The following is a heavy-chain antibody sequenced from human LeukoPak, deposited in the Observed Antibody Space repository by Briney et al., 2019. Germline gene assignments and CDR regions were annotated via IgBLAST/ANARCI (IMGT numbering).Heavy chain of an antibody. Sequence: GGSLRLSCAASGFTFSSYAMSWVRQAPGKGLEWVSAISGSGGSTYYADSVKGRFTISRDNSKNTLYLQMNSLRAEDTAVYYCAKQCPYYDILTGYYDYYYMDVWGKGTTVTVSS. V-gene: IGHV3-23*01. D-gene: IGHD3-9*01. CDR3: AKQCPYYDILTGYYDYYYMDV. CDR2: ISGSGGST. J-gene: IGHJ6*03. CDR1: GFTFSSYA.